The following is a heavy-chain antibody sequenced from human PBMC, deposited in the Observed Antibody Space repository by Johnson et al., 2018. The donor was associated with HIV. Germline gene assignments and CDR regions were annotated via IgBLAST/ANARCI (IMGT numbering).Heavy chain of an antibody. J-gene: IGHJ3*01. CDR3: AKVGSSSCYARTRLCAFDV. CDR2: IRYDGNNK. Sequence: QVQLVESGGGLVQPGGSLRLSCAASGFNFSNYGMHWVRQEPGKGLEWVTFIRYDGNNKYYADSVKGRFTISRDNSKNTLYLQMNSLRAEDTAVYYCAKVGSSSCYARTRLCAFDVWGQGTMVIVSS. CDR1: GFNFSNYG. V-gene: IGHV3-30*02. D-gene: IGHD2-2*01.